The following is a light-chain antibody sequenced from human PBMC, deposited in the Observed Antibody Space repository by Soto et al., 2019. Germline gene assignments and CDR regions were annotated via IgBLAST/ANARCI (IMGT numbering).Light chain of an antibody. J-gene: IGLJ1*01. Sequence: QSALTQPPSASGSPGQSVTISCTGTRSDVGGYNFVSWYQHHPGKAPKLMIYEVTKRPSGVPDRFSDSKSGNTASLTVSGLQAEDEADYYCSSYAGSNSYVFGTGTKLTVL. CDR1: RSDVGGYNF. V-gene: IGLV2-8*01. CDR2: EVT. CDR3: SSYAGSNSYV.